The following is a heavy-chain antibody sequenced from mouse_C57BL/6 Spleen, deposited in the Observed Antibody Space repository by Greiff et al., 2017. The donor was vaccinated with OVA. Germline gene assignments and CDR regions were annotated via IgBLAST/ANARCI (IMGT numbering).Heavy chain of an antibody. J-gene: IGHJ1*03. CDR1: GFTFSDYG. CDR2: ISSGSSTI. V-gene: IGHV5-17*01. CDR3: ARPYYYGSSYDWYFDV. D-gene: IGHD1-1*01. Sequence: EVKLMESGGGLVKPGGSLKLSCAASGFTFSDYGMHWVRQAPEKGLEWVAYISSGSSTIYYADTVKGRFTISRDNAKNTLFLQITSLRSEDTAMYYCARPYYYGSSYDWYFDVWGTGTTVTVSS.